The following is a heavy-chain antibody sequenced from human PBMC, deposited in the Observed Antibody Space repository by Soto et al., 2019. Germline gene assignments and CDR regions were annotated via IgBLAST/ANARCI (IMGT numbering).Heavy chain of an antibody. CDR1: GFTFSSYA. Sequence: QVQLVESGGGVVQPGRSLRLSCAASGFTFSSYAMHWVRQAPGKGLGWVAVISYDGSNKYYADSVKGRFTISRDNSKNTLYLQMNSLRAEDTAVYYCARENPDYGDYFDYWGQGTLVTVSS. V-gene: IGHV3-30-3*01. D-gene: IGHD4-17*01. J-gene: IGHJ4*02. CDR2: ISYDGSNK. CDR3: ARENPDYGDYFDY.